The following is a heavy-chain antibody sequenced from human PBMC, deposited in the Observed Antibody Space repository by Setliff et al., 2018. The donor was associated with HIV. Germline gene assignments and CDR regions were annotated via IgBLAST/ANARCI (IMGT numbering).Heavy chain of an antibody. CDR2: IYNSEMI. D-gene: IGHD3-3*02. CDR3: ARVLDGGNDY. CDR1: GGSISSHY. J-gene: IGHJ4*02. Sequence: SETLSLTCTVSGGSISSHYWSWIRQPPGKGLQWIGFIYNSEMINYNPSLKSRVSMSLDTSKDQFSLKLTSVTAADTAVYYCARVLDGGNDYWGQGTLVTVSS. V-gene: IGHV4-59*11.